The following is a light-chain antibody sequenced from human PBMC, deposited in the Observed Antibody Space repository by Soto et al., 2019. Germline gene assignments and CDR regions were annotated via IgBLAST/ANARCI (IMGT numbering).Light chain of an antibody. CDR3: CSYAGDYTFV. V-gene: IGLV2-11*01. J-gene: IGLJ1*01. CDR2: DVK. Sequence: QSALTQPRSVSGSPGQSVTHSCTGTSSDVGGYNYVTWYQQYPGKAPKVMIYDVKTRPSGVPDRFSGSKSGNTASLTISGLQAEDEADYYCCSYAGDYTFVFGTGTKVTVL. CDR1: SSDVGGYNY.